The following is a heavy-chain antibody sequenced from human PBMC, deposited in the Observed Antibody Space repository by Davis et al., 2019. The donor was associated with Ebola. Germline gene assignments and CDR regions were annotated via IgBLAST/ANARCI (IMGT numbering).Heavy chain of an antibody. CDR2: IIPIFDTA. Sequence: SVKVSCKASGGTFSSYAISWVRQAPGQGLEWMGGIIPIFDTANYVQKFQGRVTITADESTSTAYMELSSLRSEDTAVYYCARGEWELLGARFDPWGQGTLVTVSS. CDR3: ARGEWELLGARFDP. J-gene: IGHJ5*02. D-gene: IGHD1-26*01. V-gene: IGHV1-69*13. CDR1: GGTFSSYA.